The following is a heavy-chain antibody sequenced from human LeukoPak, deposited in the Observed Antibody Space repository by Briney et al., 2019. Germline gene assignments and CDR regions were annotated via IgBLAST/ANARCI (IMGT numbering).Heavy chain of an antibody. CDR1: GFIFSNYA. Sequence: PGGSLRLSCSASGFIFSNYAMHWVRQAPGEGLEYVSAISSNGGSTYYADSVKGRFTISRDNSKNTLYLQMSSLRAEDTAVYYCVKGKGIAVTSLDYWGQGTLVTVSS. V-gene: IGHV3-64D*06. CDR2: ISSNGGST. CDR3: VKGKGIAVTSLDY. D-gene: IGHD6-19*01. J-gene: IGHJ4*02.